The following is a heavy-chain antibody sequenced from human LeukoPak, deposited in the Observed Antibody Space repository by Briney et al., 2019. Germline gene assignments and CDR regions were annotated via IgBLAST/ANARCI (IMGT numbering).Heavy chain of an antibody. CDR1: GFTFSSYS. V-gene: IGHV3-48*01. J-gene: IGHJ3*02. Sequence: GGSLRLSCAASGFTFSSYSMNWVRQAPGKGLEWISYYAASVKGRFTISRDNARNSLYLQMNSLRAEDTAVYYCARDQRGSSSWRWGPHDAFDIWGQGTMVTVSS. D-gene: IGHD6-13*01. CDR3: ARDQRGSSSWRWGPHDAFDI.